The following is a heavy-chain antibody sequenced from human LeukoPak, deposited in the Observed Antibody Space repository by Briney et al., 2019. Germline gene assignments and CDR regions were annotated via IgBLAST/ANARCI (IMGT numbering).Heavy chain of an antibody. CDR2: ISSSSSYI. Sequence: PGGSLRLSCAASGFTFSSYSMNWVRQAPGQGLEWVSSISSSSSYIYYADSVKGRFTISRDNAKNSLCLQMNSLRAEDTAVYYCARDSSRPDIATNWLDPWGQGTLVTVSS. CDR3: ARDSSRPDIATNWLDP. V-gene: IGHV3-21*01. CDR1: GFTFSSYS. J-gene: IGHJ5*02. D-gene: IGHD2-15*01.